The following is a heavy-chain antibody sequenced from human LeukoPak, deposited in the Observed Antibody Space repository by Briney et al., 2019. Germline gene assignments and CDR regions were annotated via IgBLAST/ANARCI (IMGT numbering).Heavy chain of an antibody. CDR2: ISWNSGSI. D-gene: IGHD3-3*01. V-gene: IGHV3-9*01. Sequence: GGSLRLSCAASGFTFDDYAMHWVRQAPGKGLEWVSGISWNSGSIGYADSVKGRFTISRDNAKNSLYLQMNSLRVEDTALYYCAKSVFWSGYYTPYFDYWGQGTLVAVSS. J-gene: IGHJ4*02. CDR1: GFTFDDYA. CDR3: AKSVFWSGYYTPYFDY.